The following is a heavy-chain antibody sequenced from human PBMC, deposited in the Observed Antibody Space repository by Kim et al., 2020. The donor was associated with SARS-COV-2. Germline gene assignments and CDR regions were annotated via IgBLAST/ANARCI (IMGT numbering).Heavy chain of an antibody. J-gene: IGHJ6*02. Sequence: SETLSLTCTVSGGSISSYYWSWIRQPPGKGLEWIGYIYYSGSTNYNPSLKSRVTISVDTSKNQFSLKLSSVTAADTAVYYCARDLYYGMDVWGQGTTVTVSS. CDR1: GGSISSYY. CDR2: IYYSGST. V-gene: IGHV4-59*01. CDR3: ARDLYYGMDV.